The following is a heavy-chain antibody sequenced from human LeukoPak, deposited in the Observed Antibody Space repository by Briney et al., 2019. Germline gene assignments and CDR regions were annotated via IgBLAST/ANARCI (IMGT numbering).Heavy chain of an antibody. D-gene: IGHD3-22*01. V-gene: IGHV4-39*01. J-gene: IGHJ4*02. CDR1: AGSMSGTNYY. CDR2: MYYSGTT. CDR3: ARTAPYYYDSSSYISY. Sequence: PSETLSFTCTVSAGSMSGTNYYWAWIRQPPGKRLEWIGSMYYSGTTYYNPSLKSRVTVSVDTSKIQFSLRLNSVTAADTAIYYCARTAPYYYDSSSYISYWGQGSLVTVSS.